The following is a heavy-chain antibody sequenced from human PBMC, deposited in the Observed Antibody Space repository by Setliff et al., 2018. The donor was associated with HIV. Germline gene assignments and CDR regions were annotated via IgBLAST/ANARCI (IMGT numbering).Heavy chain of an antibody. CDR3: AREDYYYYGMDV. V-gene: IGHV4-61*02. CDR1: GGSISSGSYY. J-gene: IGHJ6*02. CDR2: IYTSGST. Sequence: SETLSLTCTVSGGSISSGSYYWNWIRQPAGKGREWIGRIYTSGSTNYNPSLKSRVTISADTSKNQFSLKLSSVTAADTAVYYCAREDYYYYGMDVWGQGTTVTVSS.